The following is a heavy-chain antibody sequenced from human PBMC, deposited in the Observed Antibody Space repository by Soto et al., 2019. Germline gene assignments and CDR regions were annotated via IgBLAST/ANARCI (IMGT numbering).Heavy chain of an antibody. CDR1: GGSISSYY. CDR2: IYYIGTT. D-gene: IGHD3-16*01. J-gene: IGHJ5*01. Sequence: SETLSLTCSVSGGSISSYYWSWIRQPPGKGLEWIGYIYYIGTTNYNPSLKSRVTISVHTSKNQFSLKLSSVTAADTAVYYCARWLIPLGRWFDYWGQGTLVTVSS. CDR3: ARWLIPLGRWFDY. V-gene: IGHV4-59*01.